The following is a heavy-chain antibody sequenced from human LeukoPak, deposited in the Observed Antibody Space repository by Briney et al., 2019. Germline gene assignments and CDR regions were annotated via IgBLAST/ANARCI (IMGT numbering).Heavy chain of an antibody. J-gene: IGHJ4*02. CDR1: GFTFSSYG. V-gene: IGHV3-30*02. CDR3: AKDSGSSWSTFDY. Sequence: PGGSLRLSCAASGFTFSSYGMHWVRQAPGKGLEWVAFIRYDGSDEYYADSVKGRLTISRDNSKNTLYLQMNSLRPEDTAVYYCAKDSGSSWSTFDYWGQGTLVTVSS. CDR2: IRYDGSDE. D-gene: IGHD6-13*01.